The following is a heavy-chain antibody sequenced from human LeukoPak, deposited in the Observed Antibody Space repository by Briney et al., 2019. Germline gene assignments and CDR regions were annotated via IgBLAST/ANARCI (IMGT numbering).Heavy chain of an antibody. CDR1: GFAFSNXX. V-gene: IGHV3-48*03. D-gene: IGHD6-6*01. CDR2: ISGSGDTX. CDR3: ARGPYSSSSSTYDY. J-gene: IGHJ4*02. Sequence: PGGSLRLSCAASGFAFSNXXXXXVRQAPGKXXXXXXXISGSGDTXFYAXXXXGXXTVSRDNTKNSLFLQMGSLRAEDMAVYYCARGPYSSSSSTYDYWGQGTLVTVSS.